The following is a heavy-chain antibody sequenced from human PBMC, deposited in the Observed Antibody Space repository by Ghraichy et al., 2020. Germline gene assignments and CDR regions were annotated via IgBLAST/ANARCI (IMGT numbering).Heavy chain of an antibody. V-gene: IGHV3-30*18. CDR1: GFTFSSYG. J-gene: IGHJ4*02. D-gene: IGHD6-19*01. CDR3: AKDLGYSSGWFLDY. CDR2: ISYEGSNK. Sequence: GESLRLSCAASGFTFSSYGMHWVRQAPGKGPEWVALISYEGSNKYYAGSVKGRFTISRDNSRNTLYLQTNSLRPEDTAVYYCAKDLGYSSGWFLDYWGQGTLVTVSS.